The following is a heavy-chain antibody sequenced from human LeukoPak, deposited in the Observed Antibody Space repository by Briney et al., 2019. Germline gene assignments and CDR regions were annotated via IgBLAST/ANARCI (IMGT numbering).Heavy chain of an antibody. Sequence: SETLSLTCTVSGGSMPSNTYYWGWVRQSPGKGLEWIGSIYNKVSTHYNPSLKSRVTMSVDTSRSQFSLKLSSVTAADTAVYYCARDRGPYSGYDSYYFDYWGQGTLVTVSS. D-gene: IGHD5-12*01. CDR3: ARDRGPYSGYDSYYFDY. CDR2: IYNKVST. V-gene: IGHV4-39*07. CDR1: GGSMPSNTYY. J-gene: IGHJ4*02.